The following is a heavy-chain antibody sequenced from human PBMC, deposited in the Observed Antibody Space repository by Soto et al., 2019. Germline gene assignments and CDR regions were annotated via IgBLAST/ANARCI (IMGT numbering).Heavy chain of an antibody. D-gene: IGHD7-27*01. CDR1: GGSISSGGYS. CDR3: ASYNWGSLYYFDY. CDR2: IYHSGST. V-gene: IGHV4-30-2*01. Sequence: KPSETLSLTCAVSGGSISSGGYSWSWIRQPPGKGLEWIGYIYHSGSTYYNPSLKSRVTISVDRSKNQFSLKLSSVTAADTAAYYCASYNWGSLYYFDYWGQGTLVTVSS. J-gene: IGHJ4*02.